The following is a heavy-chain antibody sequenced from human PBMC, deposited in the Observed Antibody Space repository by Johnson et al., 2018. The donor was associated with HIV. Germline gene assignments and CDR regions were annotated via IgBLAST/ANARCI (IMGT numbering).Heavy chain of an antibody. CDR1: GFTFSSYG. CDR3: AKPYGSGSYDAFDI. D-gene: IGHD3-10*01. J-gene: IGHJ3*02. V-gene: IGHV3-33*06. CDR2: IWYDGSNK. Sequence: QVQLVESGGGLVQSRRSLRLSCAASGFTFSSYGMHWVRQAPGKGLEWVAVIWYDGSNKYYADSVKGRFTISRDNSKNTLYLQMNSLRAEDTAVYYCAKPYGSGSYDAFDIWGQGTMVTVSS.